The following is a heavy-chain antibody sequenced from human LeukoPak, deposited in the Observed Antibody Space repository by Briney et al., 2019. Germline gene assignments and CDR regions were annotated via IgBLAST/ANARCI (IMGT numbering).Heavy chain of an antibody. D-gene: IGHD1-26*01. J-gene: IGHJ5*02. CDR1: GGSFRGYY. CDR3: ARAGGDL. V-gene: IGHV4-34*01. Sequence: SETLSLTCAVYGGSFRGYYWSWIRQPPGKGLEWIGEINHSGGTNYNPSLKSRVTISVDTSKNQFSLKLSSVTAADTAVYYCARAGGDLWGQGTLVTVSS. CDR2: INHSGGT.